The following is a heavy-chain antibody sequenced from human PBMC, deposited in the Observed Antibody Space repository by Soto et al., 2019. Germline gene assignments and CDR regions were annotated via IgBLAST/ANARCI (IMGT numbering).Heavy chain of an antibody. V-gene: IGHV1-46*01. CDR1: GYTFTSYY. J-gene: IGHJ4*02. CDR2: INPSGGST. D-gene: IGHD3-3*01. Sequence: QVQLVQSGAEVKKPGASVKVSCKASGYTFTSYYMHWVRQAPGQGLEWMGIINPSGGSTSYAQKFRGRVTMARDTSTSTVYMELSSLRFEETAVYYCARDHSHVRYYDFWSGQQIEGFDYWGQGTLVTVSS. CDR3: ARDHSHVRYYDFWSGQQIEGFDY.